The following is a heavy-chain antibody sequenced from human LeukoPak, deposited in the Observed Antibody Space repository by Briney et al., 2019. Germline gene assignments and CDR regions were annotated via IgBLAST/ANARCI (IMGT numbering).Heavy chain of an antibody. V-gene: IGHV3-21*01. CDR1: GFPFSIYS. J-gene: IGHJ4*02. CDR3: AREGVGGYTEAFDY. Sequence: GGSLRLSGAASGFPFSIYSMTWFGQAPGKGREGVPAIGSSRSIYYADSVKGRFTVSRDDAKNSLYLQMNSLRAEDTAVYYCAREGVGGYTEAFDYWGQGTLVTVSS. D-gene: IGHD5-12*01. CDR2: IGSSRSI.